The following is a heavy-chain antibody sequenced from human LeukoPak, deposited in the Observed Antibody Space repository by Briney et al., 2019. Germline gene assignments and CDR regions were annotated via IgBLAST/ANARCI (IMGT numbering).Heavy chain of an antibody. CDR3: ASRRRPYLIGGAARAHYYYGMDV. V-gene: IGHV7-4-1*02. Sequence: ASVKVSCKASGYTFTSYAMNWVRQAPGQGLEWMGWINTNTGNPTYAQGFTGRFVFSLDTSVSAAYLQISSLKAEDTAVYYCASRRRPYLIGGAARAHYYYGMDVWGQGTTVTVSS. J-gene: IGHJ6*02. D-gene: IGHD6-6*01. CDR2: INTNTGNP. CDR1: GYTFTSYA.